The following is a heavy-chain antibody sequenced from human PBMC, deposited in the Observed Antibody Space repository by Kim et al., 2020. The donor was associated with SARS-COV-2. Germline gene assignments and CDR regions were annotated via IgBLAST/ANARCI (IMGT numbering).Heavy chain of an antibody. CDR1: GFTFSTYT. V-gene: IGHV3-21*01. CDR2: ISSSRSYI. D-gene: IGHD3-22*01. Sequence: GGSLRLSCAASGFTFSTYTMNWVRQAPGKGLEWVSSISSSRSYIYYADSVKGRFTISRDNAKNSLFLQMNSLRADDTAVYYCARDRYYYDSSGLGWGQGTLVTVSS. CDR3: ARDRYYYDSSGLG. J-gene: IGHJ4*02.